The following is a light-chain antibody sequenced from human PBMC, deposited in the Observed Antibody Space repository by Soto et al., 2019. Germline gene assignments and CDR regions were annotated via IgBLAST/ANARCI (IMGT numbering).Light chain of an antibody. J-gene: IGKJ2*01. CDR3: QQYNSYPYT. CDR2: KAS. V-gene: IGKV1-5*03. CDR1: QSISSW. Sequence: DIQMTQSPSTLSASVGDRVTITCRASQSISSWVAWYQQKLGKAPKLLIYKASSLESGLPSRFSGSGSGTDFTLTISSLQPDDFAPYYCQQYNSYPYTFGQGTKLQIK.